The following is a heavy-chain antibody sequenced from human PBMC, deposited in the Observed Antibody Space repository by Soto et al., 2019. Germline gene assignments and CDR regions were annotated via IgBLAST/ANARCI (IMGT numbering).Heavy chain of an antibody. CDR1: GVTCSSYA. D-gene: IGHD1-26*01. Sequence: PXGSLRISCSPAGVTCSSYAMSWVRQAPGRGLEWVSAISGSGGSTYYADSVKGRFTISRDNSKNTLYLQMNSLRAEDTAVYYCAKEAGGGYYYYYGMDVWGQGTTVTVSS. CDR2: ISGSGGST. J-gene: IGHJ6*02. CDR3: AKEAGGGYYYYYGMDV. V-gene: IGHV3-23*01.